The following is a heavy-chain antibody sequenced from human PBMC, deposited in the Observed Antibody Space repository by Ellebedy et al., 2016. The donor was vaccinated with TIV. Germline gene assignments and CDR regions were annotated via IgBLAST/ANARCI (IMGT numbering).Heavy chain of an antibody. CDR2: INPDSGST. V-gene: IGHV1-2*02. D-gene: IGHD6-19*01. CDR3: ARVRRGSSGMDV. J-gene: IGHJ6*02. CDR1: GYTLTAFY. Sequence: ASVKVSCKSSGYTLTAFYLHWVRQAPGQGLEWMGWINPDSGSTNFAQKFQGRVTMTRDTSVNTADMELNRLESDDMAVYYCARVRRGSSGMDVWGQGTTVTVS.